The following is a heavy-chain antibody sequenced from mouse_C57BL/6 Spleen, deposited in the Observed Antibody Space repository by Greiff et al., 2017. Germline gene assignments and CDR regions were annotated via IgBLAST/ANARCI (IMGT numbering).Heavy chain of an antibody. J-gene: IGHJ2*01. D-gene: IGHD2-4*01. CDR3: ARRGYDYGGYFDY. V-gene: IGHV1-47*01. CDR1: GYTFTTYP. CDR2: FHPYNDDT. Sequence: LVESGAELVKPGASVKMSCKASGYTFTTYPIEWMKQNHGKSLEWIGNFHPYNDDTKYNEKFKGKATLTVEKSSSTVYLELSRLTSDDSAVYYCARRGYDYGGYFDYWGQGTTLTVSS.